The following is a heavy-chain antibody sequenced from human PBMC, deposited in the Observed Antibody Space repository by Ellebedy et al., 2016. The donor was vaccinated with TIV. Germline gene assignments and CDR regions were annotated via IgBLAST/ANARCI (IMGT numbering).Heavy chain of an antibody. CDR1: GFTFSTTA. Sequence: GESLKISCVASGFTFSTTAMSWVRQAPGKGLEWVSAISGSGDYTYYADSVKGRFTISRDNSKNTVYLQMNSLRAEDTAVYFCAKEYQYGSSGYFSCFDYWGQGTLVTASS. CDR3: AKEYQYGSSGYFSCFDY. J-gene: IGHJ4*02. V-gene: IGHV3-23*01. D-gene: IGHD3-22*01. CDR2: ISGSGDYT.